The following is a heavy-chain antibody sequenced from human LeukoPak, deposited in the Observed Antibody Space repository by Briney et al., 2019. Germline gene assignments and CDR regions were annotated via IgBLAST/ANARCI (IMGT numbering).Heavy chain of an antibody. CDR2: INQHGSET. J-gene: IGHJ4*02. Sequence: GGSLRLSCEISGLSFSTYWMTWVRKAPGRGLEWVANINQHGSETYYVDSVKGRFIISRDNAKNSLFLQMDSLTGEDTAVYYCSRGGLYRYSGTSGDYWGQGTLVTVSS. CDR3: SRGGLYRYSGTSGDY. CDR1: GLSFSTYW. D-gene: IGHD1-26*01. V-gene: IGHV3-7*01.